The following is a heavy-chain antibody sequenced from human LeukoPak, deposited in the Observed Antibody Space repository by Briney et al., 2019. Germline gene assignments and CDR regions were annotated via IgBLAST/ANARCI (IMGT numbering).Heavy chain of an antibody. CDR1: GFTFSSYA. V-gene: IGHV3-23*01. CDR3: AKEDSNGWYFFDY. Sequence: PGGSLRLSCAASGFTFSSYAMSWVRQDPGKGLEWVSTISGSGGSTYYADSVKGRFTISRDNAKNSLYLQMNSLRAEDTAVYYCAKEDSNGWYFFDYWGQGTLVTVFS. CDR2: ISGSGGST. J-gene: IGHJ4*02. D-gene: IGHD6-19*01.